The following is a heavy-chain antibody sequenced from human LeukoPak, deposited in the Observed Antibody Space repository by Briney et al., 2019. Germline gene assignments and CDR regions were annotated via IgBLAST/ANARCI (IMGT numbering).Heavy chain of an antibody. CDR3: ARSPDGFDY. V-gene: IGHV3-23*01. Sequence: GGSLRLSCAASGFTFTSYSMSWVRQAPGKGLEWVSAISGSGGSTYYADSVKGRFTISRDNSKNTLYLQMNSLRAEDTAVYYCARSPDGFDYWGQGTLVTVSS. CDR1: GFTFTSYS. D-gene: IGHD1-14*01. CDR2: ISGSGGST. J-gene: IGHJ4*02.